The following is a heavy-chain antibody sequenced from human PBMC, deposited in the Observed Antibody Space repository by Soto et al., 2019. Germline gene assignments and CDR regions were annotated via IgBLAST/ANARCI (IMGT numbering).Heavy chain of an antibody. V-gene: IGHV3-30-3*01. CDR3: ARDLWGVVVAATPH. D-gene: IGHD2-15*01. Sequence: GGSLRLSCAASGFTFSSYAMHWVRQAPGKGLEWVAVISYDGSNKYYADSVKGRFTISRDNSKNTLYLQMNSLRAEDTAVYYCARDLWGVVVAATPHGGRGTLVTVSS. CDR1: GFTFSSYA. J-gene: IGHJ4*02. CDR2: ISYDGSNK.